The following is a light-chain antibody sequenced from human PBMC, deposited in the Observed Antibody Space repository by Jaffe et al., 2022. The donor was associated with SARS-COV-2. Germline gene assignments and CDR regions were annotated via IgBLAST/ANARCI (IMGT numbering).Light chain of an antibody. Sequence: EIVLTQSPATLSLSPGERATLSCRASQSVSYYLAWYQQKAGQAPRLLIYDASNRATGIPARFSGSGSGTDFTLTISSLEPEDFAVYYCQQRSSWPPWTFGQGTKVEIK. CDR3: QQRSSWPPWT. V-gene: IGKV3-11*01. CDR2: DAS. CDR1: QSVSYY. J-gene: IGKJ1*01.